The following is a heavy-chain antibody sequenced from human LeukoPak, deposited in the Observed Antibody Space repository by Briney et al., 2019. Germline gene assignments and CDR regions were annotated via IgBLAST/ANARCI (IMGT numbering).Heavy chain of an antibody. Sequence: GASVKVSCKASGYTFTTYFIHWVRQAPGQGLEWMGWINPNSGGTNYAQKFQGRVTMTRDTSISTAYMELSRLRSDDTAVYYCARIPTIFGVVTRDYWGQGTLVTVSS. CDR2: INPNSGGT. CDR3: ARIPTIFGVVTRDY. D-gene: IGHD3-3*01. CDR1: GYTFTTYF. V-gene: IGHV1-2*02. J-gene: IGHJ4*02.